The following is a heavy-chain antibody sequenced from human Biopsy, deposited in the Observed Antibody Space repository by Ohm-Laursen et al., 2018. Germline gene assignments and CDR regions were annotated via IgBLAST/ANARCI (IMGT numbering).Heavy chain of an antibody. D-gene: IGHD6-25*01. CDR1: GFTFSNYV. CDR3: VRLLRPKGELDY. J-gene: IGHJ4*02. CDR2: IGSSGSDV. V-gene: IGHV3-21*06. Sequence: SLRLSCSASGFTFSNYVMNWVRQAPGEGLEWVSSIGSSGSDVYYAASVKGRFTSSRDNARNSLYLQVDSLRVEDTAVYYCVRLLRPKGELDYWGQGTLVTVSS.